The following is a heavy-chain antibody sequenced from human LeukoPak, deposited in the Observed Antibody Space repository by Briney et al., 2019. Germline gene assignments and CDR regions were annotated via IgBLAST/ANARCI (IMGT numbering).Heavy chain of an antibody. CDR2: ISSSGSTI. CDR3: ARGATTVTRSGHYSYNTYMDV. Sequence: GGSLRLSCAASGFTFSNYYMSWIRQAPGKGLEWVSYISSSGSTIYYADSVKGRFTIPRNNAKNSLYLQMNSLRAEDTAVYYCARGATTVTRSGHYSYNTYMDVGRGGPSVTV. J-gene: IGHJ6*03. D-gene: IGHD4-17*01. CDR1: GFTFSNYY. V-gene: IGHV3-11*04.